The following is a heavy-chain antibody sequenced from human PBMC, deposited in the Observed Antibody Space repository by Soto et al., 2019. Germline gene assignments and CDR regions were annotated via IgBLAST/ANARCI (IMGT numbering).Heavy chain of an antibody. CDR3: ARNLTVYESAGYYSGYFDY. J-gene: IGHJ4*02. Sequence: QLQLQESGPGLVKPSETLSLTCTVSGGSISSGSNYWGWIRQPPGKVLEWIWSIYNSGSTVYNPSLKSRVTISVNTTNNKYSLRLTSVTAADTAEYYCARNLTVYESAGYYSGYFDYWGQGTLFPVSS. D-gene: IGHD3-22*01. V-gene: IGHV4-39*01. CDR2: IYNSGST. CDR1: GGSISSGSNY.